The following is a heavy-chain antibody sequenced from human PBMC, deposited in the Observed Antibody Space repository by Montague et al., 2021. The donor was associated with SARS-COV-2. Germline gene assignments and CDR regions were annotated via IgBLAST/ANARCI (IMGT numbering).Heavy chain of an antibody. CDR3: ASGQPAPVTFYGIWNGQRDYYNYLDV. CDR2: LNHSGSP. J-gene: IGHJ6*03. D-gene: IGHD3-3*01. Sequence: SETLSLTCAVYGGSFSGHYWSWIRQPPGKGLEWMGELNHSGSPKYNPSPKSRVILLVDTSKNQFPLKLSSVTVADTAVYYCASGQPAPVTFYGIWNGQRDYYNYLDVWAKGTTVTVSS. V-gene: IGHV4-34*01. CDR1: GGSFSGHY.